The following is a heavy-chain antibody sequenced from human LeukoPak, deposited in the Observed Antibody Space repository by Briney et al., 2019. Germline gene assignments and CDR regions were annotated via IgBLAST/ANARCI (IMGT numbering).Heavy chain of an antibody. V-gene: IGHV4-59*02. CDR1: GGSVSNYF. J-gene: IGHJ4*02. D-gene: IGHD6-19*01. CDR2: IHHSGRT. Sequence: SETLSLTCTVSGGSVSNYFGSWIRQPPGKGLEWIGNIHHSGRTYYNPSVKSRVTISLDTSKNQFSLKLTSVTAADTAVYYCARVPEAVAETYYSDYWGQGTLVTVSS. CDR3: ARVPEAVAETYYSDY.